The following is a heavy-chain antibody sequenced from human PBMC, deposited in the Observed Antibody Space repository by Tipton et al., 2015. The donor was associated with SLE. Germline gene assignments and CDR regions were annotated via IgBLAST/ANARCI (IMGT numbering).Heavy chain of an antibody. CDR1: GGSISSYY. Sequence: TLSLTCTVSGGSISSYYWSWIRQPPGKGLEWIGYIYYSGSTNYNPSIKSRVTISVDTSKNQFSLKLSSVTAADTAVYYCARGAPRGYSGYDSIPLAAAGHTFDYWGQGTLVTVSS. J-gene: IGHJ4*02. CDR3: ARGAPRGYSGYDSIPLAAAGHTFDY. CDR2: IYYSGST. D-gene: IGHD5-12*01. V-gene: IGHV4-59*01.